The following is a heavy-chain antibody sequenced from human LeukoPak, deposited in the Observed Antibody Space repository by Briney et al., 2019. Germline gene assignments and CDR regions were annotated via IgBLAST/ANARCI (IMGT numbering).Heavy chain of an antibody. CDR2: INQNGAER. CDR3: ARDGTAAGLYFDL. D-gene: IGHD6-13*01. V-gene: IGHV3-7*01. Sequence: GGSLRLSCVISGFTFSDYWMNWVRQAPGKGLEWVASINQNGAERSYVDSVKGRFTISRDNPRNSLYLKMNSLRAEDTAVYYCARDGTAAGLYFDLWGQGTLVTVSS. J-gene: IGHJ4*01. CDR1: GFTFSDYW.